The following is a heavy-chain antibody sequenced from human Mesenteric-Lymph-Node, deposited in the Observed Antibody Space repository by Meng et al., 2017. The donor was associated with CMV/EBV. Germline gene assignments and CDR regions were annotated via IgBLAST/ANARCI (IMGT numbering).Heavy chain of an antibody. Sequence: QLQLGRAGTRLGKSSQILSVTCTSSGDSISINKAAWTWIRQSQSRGLELLGRTYYRYESYNDYAVSVKRRISVNLDTSKNQLSLHLNSVTPEDTAVYYSAYFGDLPALWWGPGTLVTVSS. CDR3: AYFGDLPALW. D-gene: IGHD3-16*01. V-gene: IGHV6-1*02. CDR2: TYYRYESYN. CDR1: GDSISINKAA. J-gene: IGHJ4*02.